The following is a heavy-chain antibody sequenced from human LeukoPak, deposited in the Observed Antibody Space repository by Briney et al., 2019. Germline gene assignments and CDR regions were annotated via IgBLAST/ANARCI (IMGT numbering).Heavy chain of an antibody. D-gene: IGHD5-18*01. V-gene: IGHV4-59*08. CDR1: GGSISSYY. J-gene: IGHJ4*02. Sequence: SETLSLTCTVSGGSISSYYWSWIRQPPGKGLEWIGYIYYSGSTNYDPSLKSRVTISVDTSKNQFSLKLSSVTAADTAVYYCARHGIQLWSDWRSPFDYWGQGTLVTVSS. CDR2: IYYSGST. CDR3: ARHGIQLWSDWRSPFDY.